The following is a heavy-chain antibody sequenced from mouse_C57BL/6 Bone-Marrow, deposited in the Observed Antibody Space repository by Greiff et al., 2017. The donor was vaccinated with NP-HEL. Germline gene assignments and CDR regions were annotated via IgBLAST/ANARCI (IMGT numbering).Heavy chain of an antibody. CDR3: AREEAGTFDY. V-gene: IGHV5-15*01. CDR1: GFTFSDYG. CDR2: ISNLAYSI. Sequence: EVKVVESGGGLVQPGGSLKLSCAASGFTFSDYGMAWVRQAPRKGPEWVAFISNLAYSIYYADTVTGRFTFSRENAKNTLYLEMSSLRSEDTAMYYCAREEAGTFDYWGQGTTLTVSS. J-gene: IGHJ2*01. D-gene: IGHD4-1*01.